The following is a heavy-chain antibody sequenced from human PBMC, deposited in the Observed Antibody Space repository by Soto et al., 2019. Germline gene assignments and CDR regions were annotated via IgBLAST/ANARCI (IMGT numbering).Heavy chain of an antibody. CDR2: IYYSGST. J-gene: IGHJ6*02. CDR1: GGSISSGGYY. Sequence: SETLSLTCTVSGGSISSGGYYWSWIRQHPGKGLEWIGYIYYSGSTYYNPSLKSRVTISVDTSKNQFSLKLSSVTAADTAVYYCARDNSSITMVRGGSDGMDVWGQGTTVTVSS. CDR3: ARDNSSITMVRGGSDGMDV. V-gene: IGHV4-31*03. D-gene: IGHD3-10*01.